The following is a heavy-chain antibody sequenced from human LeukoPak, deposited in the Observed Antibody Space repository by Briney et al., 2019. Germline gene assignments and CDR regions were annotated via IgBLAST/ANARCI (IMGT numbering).Heavy chain of an antibody. CDR1: GFTFGDYA. J-gene: IGHJ4*02. CDR2: IRSKAYGGTT. D-gene: IGHD2-15*01. V-gene: IGHV3-49*03. Sequence: GGSLRLSCTASGFTFGDYAMSWFRQAPGKGVEWVGSIRSKAYGGTTEYAASVKGRFTISRDDSKSIAYLQMNSLKTEDTAVYYCTRDLLYCSGGSCYGGYWGQGTLVTVSS. CDR3: TRDLLYCSGGSCYGGY.